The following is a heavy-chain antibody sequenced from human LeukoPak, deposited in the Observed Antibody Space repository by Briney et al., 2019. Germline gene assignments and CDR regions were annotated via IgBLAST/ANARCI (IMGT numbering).Heavy chain of an antibody. CDR3: ARAHTAMIPTDY. CDR1: GGSFSGYY. Sequence: SETLSLTCAVYGGSFSGYYWSWIRQPPGKGLEWIGGINHSGSTNYNPSLKSRVTISVDTSKNQFSLKLSSVTAADTAVYYCARAHTAMIPTDYWGQGTLVTVSS. CDR2: INHSGST. J-gene: IGHJ4*02. D-gene: IGHD5-18*01. V-gene: IGHV4-34*01.